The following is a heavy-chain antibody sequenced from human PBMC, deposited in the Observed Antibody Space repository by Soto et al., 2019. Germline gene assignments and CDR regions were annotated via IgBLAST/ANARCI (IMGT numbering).Heavy chain of an antibody. V-gene: IGHV3-11*01. CDR2: IGPSGSPT. Sequence: PGGSLRLSCAASGFTFSNYYINWIRQAPGKGLEWVSYIGPSGSPTYYADSVKGRFTISRDNAKNSLYLQMNSLRAEDTAVYYCALGPNYYDSLRSSWGQGTLVTVSS. J-gene: IGHJ5*02. CDR3: ALGPNYYDSLRSS. CDR1: GFTFSNYY. D-gene: IGHD3-22*01.